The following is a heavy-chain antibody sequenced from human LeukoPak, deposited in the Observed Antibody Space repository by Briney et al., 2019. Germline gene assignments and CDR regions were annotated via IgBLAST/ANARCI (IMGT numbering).Heavy chain of an antibody. V-gene: IGHV5-51*01. CDR1: GFDFTRDW. D-gene: IGHD4-17*01. Sequence: GESLKISCRFSGFDFTRDWIGWVRLMPGKGLEWMGIIFPDDSDTRYSPSFQGQVTLSADKSISTAYLQWSSLKASDTAIHYCARRDPTTVTAFDYWGQGTLVTVSS. CDR2: IFPDDSDT. CDR3: ARRDPTTVTAFDY. J-gene: IGHJ4*02.